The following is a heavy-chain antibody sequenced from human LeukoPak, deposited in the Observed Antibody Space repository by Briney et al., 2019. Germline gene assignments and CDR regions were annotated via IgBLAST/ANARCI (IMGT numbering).Heavy chain of an antibody. V-gene: IGHV4-39*07. CDR1: GGSISSSSYY. Sequence: SETLSLTCTVSGGSISSSSYYWGWIRQPPGKGLEWIGSIYYSRSTYYNPSLKSRVTISVDTSKNQFSLKLSSVTAADTAVYYCARDRSYYDSSGYYMDVWGKGTTVTVSS. J-gene: IGHJ6*03. CDR2: IYYSRST. CDR3: ARDRSYYDSSGYYMDV. D-gene: IGHD3-22*01.